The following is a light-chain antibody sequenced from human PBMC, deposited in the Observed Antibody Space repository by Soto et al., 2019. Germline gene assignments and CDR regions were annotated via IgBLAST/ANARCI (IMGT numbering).Light chain of an antibody. CDR1: QSGTGTY. J-gene: IGKJ2*01. CDR2: SVS. CDR3: HQYGIAPHT. V-gene: IGKV3-20*01. Sequence: EIVLTQSPGTVSVSPGDIATLSCRASQSGTGTYLAWYQQKSGQPPRLLIDSVSSGANGVPDRFTGGGSGTDFSLTIDNLEAEDFAVYSCHQYGIAPHTFGQWTKLEI.